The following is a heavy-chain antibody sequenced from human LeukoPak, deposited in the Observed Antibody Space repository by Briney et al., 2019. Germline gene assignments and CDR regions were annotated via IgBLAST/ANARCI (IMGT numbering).Heavy chain of an antibody. CDR2: ISYDGSNK. Sequence: PGGSLRLSCAASGFTFSSYGMHWVRQAPGKGLEWVAVISYDGSNKYYADSVKGRFTISRDNSKNTLYLQMNSLRAEDTAVYYCAMTSRRAGTEYYFDYWGQGTLVTVSS. J-gene: IGHJ4*02. CDR3: AMTSRRAGTEYYFDY. V-gene: IGHV3-30*03. D-gene: IGHD6-19*01. CDR1: GFTFSSYG.